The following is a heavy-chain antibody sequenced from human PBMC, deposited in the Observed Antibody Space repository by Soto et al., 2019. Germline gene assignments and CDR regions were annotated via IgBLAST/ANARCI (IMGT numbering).Heavy chain of an antibody. D-gene: IGHD1-1*01. CDR1: GGAISSGGSGIYY. CDR3: TRDDGALAVYH. V-gene: IGHV4-31*03. J-gene: IGHJ5*02. CDR2: IYYSGGT. Sequence: TLSLTSTVSGGAISSGGSGIYYWAWIRQHPGKGLEWIGYIYYSGGTYYNPSLKSRVTISADTSKSQFSLKLSSVSAADTDVYHCTRDDGALAVYHWGQGTLVTVS.